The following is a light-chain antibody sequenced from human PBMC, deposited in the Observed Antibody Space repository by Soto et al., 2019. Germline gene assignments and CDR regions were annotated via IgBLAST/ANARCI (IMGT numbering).Light chain of an antibody. CDR2: DAS. CDR3: QQRSTGPPRLT. CDR1: QSVSTY. V-gene: IGKV3-11*01. Sequence: EIVLTQSPATLSLSPGERATLSCRASQSVSTYLAWYQQKPGQAPRLLIYDASKRATGIPARFSGSGSGTDFTLTITSLESEDFAVYYCQQRSTGPPRLTFGGGTKVEIK. J-gene: IGKJ4*01.